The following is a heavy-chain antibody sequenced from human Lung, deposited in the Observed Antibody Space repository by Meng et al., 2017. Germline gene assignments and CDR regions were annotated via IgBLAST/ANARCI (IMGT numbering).Heavy chain of an antibody. J-gene: IGHJ4*02. CDR2: INHSGST. CDR1: GGSFSDYY. Sequence: QGQLQQWGAGLLKPSETLSPPCVVSGGSFSDYYWSWIRQPPGKGLEWIGEINHSGSTNYNPSLESRATISVDTSQNNLSLKLSSVTAADSAVYYCARGPTTMAHDFDYWGQGTLVTVSS. V-gene: IGHV4-34*01. D-gene: IGHD4-11*01. CDR3: ARGPTTMAHDFDY.